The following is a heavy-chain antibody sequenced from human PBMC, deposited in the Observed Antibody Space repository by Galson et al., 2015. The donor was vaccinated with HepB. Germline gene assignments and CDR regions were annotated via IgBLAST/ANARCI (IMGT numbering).Heavy chain of an antibody. Sequence: SLRLSCAASGFTFSSYSMNWVRQAPGKGLEWVSYISSSSSTIYYADSVKGRFTISRDNAKNSLYLQMNSLRAEDTAVYYCARGGGGKYSRGDYWGQGTLVTVSS. CDR1: GFTFSSYS. D-gene: IGHD5-18*01. J-gene: IGHJ4*02. V-gene: IGHV3-48*04. CDR2: ISSSSSTI. CDR3: ARGGGGKYSRGDY.